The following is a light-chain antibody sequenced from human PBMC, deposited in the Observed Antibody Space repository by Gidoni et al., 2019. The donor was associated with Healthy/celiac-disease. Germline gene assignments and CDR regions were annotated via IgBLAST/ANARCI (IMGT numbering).Light chain of an antibody. Sequence: IVLTQSPATLSFSPGERATLSCRASQSVSSYLAWYQQKPGQAPRLLIYDASHRATGIPARFSGSGSGTDFTLTISSLEPEDFAVYYCQQRSNWPRAFGPGTKVDIK. CDR1: QSVSSY. CDR3: QQRSNWPRA. V-gene: IGKV3-11*01. CDR2: DAS. J-gene: IGKJ3*01.